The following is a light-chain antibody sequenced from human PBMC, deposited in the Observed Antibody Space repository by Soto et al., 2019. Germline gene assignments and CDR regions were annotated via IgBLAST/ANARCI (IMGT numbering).Light chain of an antibody. V-gene: IGLV3-9*01. CDR1: NIGSKN. CDR3: QVWDSSVV. Sequence: SSELTQPLSVSVALGQTARITCGRNNIGSKNVHWYQQRPGQAPVLVIYRDSNRPSGIPERFSGSNSGNTATLTISRAQAGDEADYYCQVWDSSVVFGGGTKLTVL. J-gene: IGLJ3*02. CDR2: RDS.